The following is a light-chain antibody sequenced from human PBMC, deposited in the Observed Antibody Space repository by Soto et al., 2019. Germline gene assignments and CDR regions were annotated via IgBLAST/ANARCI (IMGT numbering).Light chain of an antibody. CDR1: QGIRND. CDR2: GAS. CDR3: QQYYSPPWT. V-gene: IGKV1-6*01. Sequence: IPMTQFPSSLSASLGDRITIAFRASQGIRNDLGWYQQKSGRAPKLLIFGASTLQSGVPSRFSGSGSGTDFTLTISSLQTEDVAVYYCQQYYSPPWTFGQGTKVDIK. J-gene: IGKJ1*01.